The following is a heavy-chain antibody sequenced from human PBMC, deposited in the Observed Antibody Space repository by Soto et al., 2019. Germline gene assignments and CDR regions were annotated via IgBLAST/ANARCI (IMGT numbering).Heavy chain of an antibody. Sequence: ASVKVSCKASGYTFTSYAMNWVRQAPGQGLEWMGWINTNTGNPTYAQGFTGRFVFSLDTSVSTAYLQICSLKAEDTAVYYCARVAGYYDSSGYHKALYPLGDYYGMLDVWGQGTTVTAP. D-gene: IGHD3-22*01. V-gene: IGHV7-4-1*01. CDR3: ARVAGYYDSSGYHKALYPLGDYYGMLDV. J-gene: IGHJ6*02. CDR1: GYTFTSYA. CDR2: INTNTGNP.